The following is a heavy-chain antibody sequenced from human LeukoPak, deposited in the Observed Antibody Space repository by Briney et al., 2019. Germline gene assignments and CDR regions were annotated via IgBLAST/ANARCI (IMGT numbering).Heavy chain of an antibody. V-gene: IGHV4-4*07. D-gene: IGHD1-26*01. CDR3: ATNYMVGARRPFDY. CDR1: GESINSFY. Sequence: SETLSLTCTVSGESINSFYWSWIRQPAGKGLEWIGRIYSSGSTNYSPSLKSRVTMSVDTSKNQFSLKLSSVTAADTAVYYCATNYMVGARRPFDYWGQGTLVTVSS. CDR2: IYSSGST. J-gene: IGHJ4*02.